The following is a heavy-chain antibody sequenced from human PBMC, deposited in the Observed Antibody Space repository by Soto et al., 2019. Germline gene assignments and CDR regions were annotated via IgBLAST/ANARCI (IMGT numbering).Heavy chain of an antibody. Sequence: ASPMVPCQASGYTFSSYVIHWVRQSPGQRLVWMGWINAAHGHTKYSPKFQGRVTITRDTSARTAYMELSSLTSEDTAVYYCARVGGWPHHGCVRFEEGATRSWFEPWGQGVQVTDSS. CDR1: GYTFSSYV. J-gene: IGHJ5*02. V-gene: IGHV1-3*01. D-gene: IGHD3-10*01. CDR2: INAAHGHT. CDR3: ARVGGWPHHGCVRFEEGATRSWFEP.